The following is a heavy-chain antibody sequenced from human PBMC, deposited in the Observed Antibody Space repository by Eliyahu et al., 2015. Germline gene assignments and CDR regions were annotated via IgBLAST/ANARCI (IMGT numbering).Heavy chain of an antibody. V-gene: IGHV3-33*08. CDR2: IWYDGSNQ. D-gene: IGHD4-23*01. CDR1: XFTLGXLA. J-gene: IGHJ4*02. Sequence: QVRLVESGGGVVQPGRSLRLSCSASXFTLGXLAMHWVRQAPGKGLEWVAIIWYDGSNQYYADSVKGRFTISRDNSKNTVSLQMNSLRGEDTAIYYCARDHDYSGNYLEDWGQGTLVAVSS. CDR3: ARDHDYSGNYLED.